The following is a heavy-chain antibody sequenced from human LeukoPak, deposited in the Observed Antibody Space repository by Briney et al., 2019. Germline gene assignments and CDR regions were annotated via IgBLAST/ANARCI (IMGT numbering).Heavy chain of an antibody. CDR1: GYTFTSYY. Sequence: ASVKVSCKASGYTFTSYYMHWVRQAPGQGLEWMGIINPSGGSTSYAQKFQGRVTMTRDTSTSTVYMELSSLRSEDTAVYYCARDRGLGYCSGGSCYSSYYYGMDVWGQGPRSPSP. D-gene: IGHD2-15*01. J-gene: IGHJ6*02. V-gene: IGHV1-46*01. CDR3: ARDRGLGYCSGGSCYSSYYYGMDV. CDR2: INPSGGST.